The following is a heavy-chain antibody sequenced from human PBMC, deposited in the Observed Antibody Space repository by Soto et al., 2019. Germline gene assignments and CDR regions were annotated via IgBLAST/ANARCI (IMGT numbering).Heavy chain of an antibody. Sequence: ASVKVSCKASGYTFTSYGISWVRQAPGQGLEWMGWISAYNGNTNYAQKLQGQVTISADRSTSTVFLQWASLKASDTAVYFCARKDKSGYFNWFDPWGQGTLVTVSS. CDR3: ARKDKSGYFNWFDP. D-gene: IGHD3-22*01. J-gene: IGHJ5*02. CDR1: GYTFTSYG. V-gene: IGHV1-18*04. CDR2: ISAYNGNT.